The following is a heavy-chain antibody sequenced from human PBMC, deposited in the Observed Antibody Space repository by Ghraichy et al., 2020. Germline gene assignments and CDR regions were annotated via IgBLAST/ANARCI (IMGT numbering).Heavy chain of an antibody. J-gene: IGHJ4*02. CDR3: VKDPIRSYYDSSGYDVLGLEY. CDR2: ISSNGGST. V-gene: IGHV3-64D*06. CDR1: GFTFSSYA. D-gene: IGHD3-22*01. Sequence: GESLNISCSASGFTFSSYAMHWVRQAPGKGLEYVSAISSNGGSTYYADSVKGRFTISRDNSKNTLYLQMSSLRAEDTAVYYCVKDPIRSYYDSSGYDVLGLEYWGQGTLVTVSS.